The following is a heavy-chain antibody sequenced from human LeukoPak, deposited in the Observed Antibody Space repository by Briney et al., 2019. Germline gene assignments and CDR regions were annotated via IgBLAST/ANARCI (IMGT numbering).Heavy chain of an antibody. D-gene: IGHD3-3*01. CDR3: ARDPTPYDFWSGNYMDV. CDR1: GFTFSSYG. V-gene: IGHV3-30*02. CDR2: IRYDGSNK. J-gene: IGHJ6*03. Sequence: GGSLRLSCAASGFTFSSYGMHWVRQAPGKGLEWVAFIRYDGSNKYYADSVKGRFTISRDNAKNSLYLQMNSLRAEDTALYYCARDPTPYDFWSGNYMDVWGKGTTVTVSS.